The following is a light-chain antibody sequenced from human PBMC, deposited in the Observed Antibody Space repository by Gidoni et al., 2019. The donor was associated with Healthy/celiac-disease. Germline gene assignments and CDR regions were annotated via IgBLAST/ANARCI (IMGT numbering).Light chain of an antibody. CDR3: QQYNSYSWT. CDR2: KAS. CDR1: QSISSW. V-gene: IGKV1-5*03. Sequence: DIQMTQSPSTLSASVGDRVTLTCRASQSISSWLAWYQQKPGKAPKLLSYKASSLESGVPSRFSGSGSGTEFTLTISSLQPDDFATYYCQQYNSYSWTFXQXTKVEIK. J-gene: IGKJ1*01.